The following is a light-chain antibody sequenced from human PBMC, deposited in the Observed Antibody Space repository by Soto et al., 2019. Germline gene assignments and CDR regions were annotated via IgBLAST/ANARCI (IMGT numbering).Light chain of an antibody. J-gene: IGKJ4*01. CDR3: QQYNNWLRA. CDR2: GAS. Sequence: EIVMTQSPATLSVSPGERATLSCRASQSVSSKLAWYQQKPGQAPRVLIYGASTRATGIPARFSGSGSGTEFTLTISSLQSEDFASYYCQQYNNWLRAFGGGTKVEIK. CDR1: QSVSSK. V-gene: IGKV3D-15*01.